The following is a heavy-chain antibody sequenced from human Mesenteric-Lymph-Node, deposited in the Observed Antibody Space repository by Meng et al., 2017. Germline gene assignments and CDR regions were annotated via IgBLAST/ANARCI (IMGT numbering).Heavy chain of an antibody. CDR1: GFTVSSNY. CDR2: ISSSGSTI. CDR3: TRGGYSSSWFWVY. D-gene: IGHD6-13*01. J-gene: IGHJ4*02. Sequence: GGSLRLSCAASGFTVSSNYMSWIRQAPGKGLEWVSYISSSGSTIYYADSVKGRFTISRDNAKNSLYLQMNSLRAEDTAVYYCTRGGYSSSWFWVYWGQGNLVTVSS. V-gene: IGHV3-11*04.